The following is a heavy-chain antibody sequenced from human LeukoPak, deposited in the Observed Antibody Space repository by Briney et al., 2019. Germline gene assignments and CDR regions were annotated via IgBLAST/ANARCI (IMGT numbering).Heavy chain of an antibody. Sequence: QPGGSLRLSCAASGFTFSSYAMSWVRQAPGKGLEWVSAISCSGGSTYYADSVKGRFTISRDNSKNTLYLQMNSLRAEDTAVYYCGNEGAVAGKDFDYWGQGTLVTVSS. V-gene: IGHV3-23*01. CDR1: GFTFSSYA. J-gene: IGHJ4*02. CDR3: GNEGAVAGKDFDY. D-gene: IGHD6-19*01. CDR2: ISCSGGST.